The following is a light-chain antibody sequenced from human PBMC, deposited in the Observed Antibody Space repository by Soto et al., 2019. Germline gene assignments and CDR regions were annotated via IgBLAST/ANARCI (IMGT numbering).Light chain of an antibody. CDR1: SSDVGGYNY. CDR3: TSYTSTSTLEV. Sequence: QSALTQPASVSGSPGQSITISWTGTSSDVGGYNYVSWYQHHPGKAPKLMIFDVVYRPSGVSDRFSGSKSGNTASLTISGLQAEDEADYYCTSYTSTSTLEVFGGGTKLTVL. J-gene: IGLJ2*01. V-gene: IGLV2-14*03. CDR2: DVV.